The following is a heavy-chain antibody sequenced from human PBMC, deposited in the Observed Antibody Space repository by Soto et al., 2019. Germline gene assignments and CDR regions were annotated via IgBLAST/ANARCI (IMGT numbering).Heavy chain of an antibody. J-gene: IGHJ6*02. V-gene: IGHV3-48*02. Sequence: EVQVVESGGGLVRPGGSLSLSCEGSGFTFSTYTMDWVRQAPGKGLEWVSYITNTGGTIYYADSVRGRFTISRDNAKNTLFLQMNSLRDDDTAVYYCARDGNRGFDMDVWGQGTTVTVSS. CDR3: ARDGNRGFDMDV. CDR1: GFTFSTYT. CDR2: ITNTGGTI.